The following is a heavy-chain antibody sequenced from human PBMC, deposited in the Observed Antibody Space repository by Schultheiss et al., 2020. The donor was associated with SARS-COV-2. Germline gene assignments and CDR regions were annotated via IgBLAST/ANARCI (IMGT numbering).Heavy chain of an antibody. J-gene: IGHJ3*02. CDR1: GGSFSGYY. CDR2: IYTSGST. CDR3: ARDRGAGDQGRAFDI. Sequence: SETLSLTCAVYGGSFSGYYWGWIRQPPGKGLEWIGSIYTSGSTNYNPSLKSRVTISVDTSKNQFSLKLSSVTAADTAVYYCARDRGAGDQGRAFDIWGQGTMVTVSS. V-gene: IGHV4-4*08. D-gene: IGHD7-27*01.